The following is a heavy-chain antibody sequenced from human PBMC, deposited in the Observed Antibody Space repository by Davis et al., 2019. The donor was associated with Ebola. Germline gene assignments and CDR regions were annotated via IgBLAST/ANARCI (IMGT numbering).Heavy chain of an antibody. V-gene: IGHV3-30*18. CDR3: AKEGSRACDY. D-gene: IGHD3-10*01. Sequence: GESLKISCAASGFTFSSFGMHWVRQAPGKGLDWVAVISYDGSNKYYTDSVKGRFTISRDNSKNTLYLQMNNLRAEDTAVYYCAKEGSRACDYWGQGTLVTVSS. J-gene: IGHJ4*02. CDR2: ISYDGSNK. CDR1: GFTFSSFG.